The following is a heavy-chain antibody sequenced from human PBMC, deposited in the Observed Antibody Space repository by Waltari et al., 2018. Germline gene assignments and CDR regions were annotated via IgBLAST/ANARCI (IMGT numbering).Heavy chain of an antibody. D-gene: IGHD2-2*01. CDR2: IKPDGIEK. Sequence: GLVQPGGSLRLSCAASGFSFSNAGMCWVRQAPGKGLEWVASIKPDGIEKTYVDSVKGRFTISRDNDENSLYLQMDSLRAEDTAVYYCARHINYARDYWGHGTLVTVSS. CDR3: ARHINYARDY. CDR1: GFSFSNAG. V-gene: IGHV3-7*01. J-gene: IGHJ4*01.